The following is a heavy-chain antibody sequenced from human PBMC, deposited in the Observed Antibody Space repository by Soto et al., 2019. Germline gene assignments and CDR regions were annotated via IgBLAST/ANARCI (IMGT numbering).Heavy chain of an antibody. V-gene: IGHV3-9*01. J-gene: IGHJ4*02. CDR2: INWNSGSI. CDR1: GFTFDDYA. Sequence: GGSLRLSCAASGFTFDDYAMHCVRQAPGKGLEWVSGINWNSGSIGYADSVKGRFTISRDNAKNSLYLQMNSLRTEDTALYYCAKGYNYDRSGNPDYWGQGTLVTVSS. D-gene: IGHD3-22*01. CDR3: AKGYNYDRSGNPDY.